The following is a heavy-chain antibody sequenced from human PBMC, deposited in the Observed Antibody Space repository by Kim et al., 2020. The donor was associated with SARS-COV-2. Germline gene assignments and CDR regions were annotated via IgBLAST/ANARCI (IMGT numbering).Heavy chain of an antibody. D-gene: IGHD2-21*02. CDR1: GFSLSTGGVG. V-gene: IGHV2-5*02. J-gene: IGHJ4*02. CDR3: ARNAIQGDNRLFDY. CDR2: IYWDDDK. Sequence: SGPTLVNPTQTLTLTCTFSGFSLSTGGVGVGWIRQPPREALEWLALIYWDDDKRYSPSLKTRLTITKDTSKNQVVLTMTNKDPVDTATYFCARNAIQGDNRLFDYWGQGTLVTVSS.